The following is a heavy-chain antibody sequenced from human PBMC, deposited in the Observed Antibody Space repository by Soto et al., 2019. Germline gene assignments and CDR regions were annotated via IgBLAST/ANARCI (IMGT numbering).Heavy chain of an antibody. CDR1: GGTFSSYA. J-gene: IGHJ5*02. V-gene: IGHV1-69*01. Sequence: QVQLVQSGAEVKKPGSSVKVSCKASGGTFSSYAISWVRQAPGQGLEWMGGIIPIFGTANYAQKFQGRVTLTADESTSTAYMELSSLRSEDTAVYYCAREYMPAGIVATIGWFDPWGQGTLVTVAS. D-gene: IGHD5-12*01. CDR3: AREYMPAGIVATIGWFDP. CDR2: IIPIFGTA.